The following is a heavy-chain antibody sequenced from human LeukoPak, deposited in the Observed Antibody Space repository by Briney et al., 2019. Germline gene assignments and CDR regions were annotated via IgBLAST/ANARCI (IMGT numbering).Heavy chain of an antibody. CDR1: GSSFSNYW. CDR2: IYPGDYET. D-gene: IGHD2-21*02. J-gene: IGHJ4*02. CDR3: AIPPGYCGNDCSFDH. V-gene: IGHV5-51*01. Sequence: GASLQISCEGSGSSFSNYWIGWVRQMPGKGLEWMGIIYPGDYETRYSPSFQGLVTISVDKSISTAYLQWSSLKASDTAMYYCAIPPGYCGNDCSFDHWGQGTLVTVSS.